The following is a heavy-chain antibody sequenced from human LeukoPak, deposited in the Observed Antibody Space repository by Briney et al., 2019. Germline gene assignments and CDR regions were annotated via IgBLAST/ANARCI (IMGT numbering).Heavy chain of an antibody. CDR3: ARRETTIAVAGTGAFDI. CDR2: IYPGDSDT. CDR1: GYTFTNYW. D-gene: IGHD6-19*01. V-gene: IGHV5-51*01. J-gene: IGHJ3*02. Sequence: GESLKISCKASGYTFTNYWIGWVRQMPGKGLEWMGIIYPGDSDTRYSPSFRGQVIISADKTIRTAYLQWSSLKASDTAMYYCARRETTIAVAGTGAFDIWGQGTMVTVSS.